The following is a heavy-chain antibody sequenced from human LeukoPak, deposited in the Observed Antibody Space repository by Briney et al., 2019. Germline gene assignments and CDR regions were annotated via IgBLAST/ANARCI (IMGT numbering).Heavy chain of an antibody. Sequence: PGGSLRLSCAASGFTFSTYAMHWVRQAPGKGLEWVSLISYDGRNIYYADSVKGRFTISRDNAKNTLYLQMNSLRAEDTALYYCARTPNNTSGYPGYWGQGILVTVFS. J-gene: IGHJ4*02. V-gene: IGHV3-30*04. CDR1: GFTFSTYA. CDR3: ARTPNNTSGYPGY. D-gene: IGHD3-22*01. CDR2: ISYDGRNI.